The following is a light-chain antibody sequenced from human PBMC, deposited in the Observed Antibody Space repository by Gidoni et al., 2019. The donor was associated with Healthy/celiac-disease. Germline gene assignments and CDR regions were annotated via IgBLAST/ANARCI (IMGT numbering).Light chain of an antibody. CDR3: QQYGSSPTWT. Sequence: EIVLTQSPCTLSLSPGERATLSCRASQSVSSSYLAWYQQKPGQAPRLLIYGASSRATGIPDRFSGSGSGTDFTLTISRLEPEDCAVYYCQQYGSSPTWTFGQGTKVEIK. J-gene: IGKJ1*01. V-gene: IGKV3-20*01. CDR2: GAS. CDR1: QSVSSSY.